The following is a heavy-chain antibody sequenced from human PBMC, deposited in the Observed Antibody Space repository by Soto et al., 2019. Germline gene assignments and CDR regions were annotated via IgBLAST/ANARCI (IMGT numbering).Heavy chain of an antibody. CDR1: GDTFSSYA. CDR2: IIPIFGTA. Sequence: QVQLVQSGAEVKKPGSSVKVSCKASGDTFSSYAFSWVRQASGQGLEWMGGIIPIFGTANYAQKFQGRVTITADKSTSTAYMELRRLRSEDTAMYYCARAGYCSGSSCYGFDYWGQGTLVTASA. D-gene: IGHD2-15*01. J-gene: IGHJ4*02. CDR3: ARAGYCSGSSCYGFDY. V-gene: IGHV1-69*06.